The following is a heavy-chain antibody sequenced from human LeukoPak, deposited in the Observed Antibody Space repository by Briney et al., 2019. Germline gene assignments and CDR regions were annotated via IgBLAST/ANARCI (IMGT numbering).Heavy chain of an antibody. Sequence: SETLSVTCTVSGGSISSYYWSWIRQPPGKGLEWIGYIYYSGSTNYNPSLKSRVTISVDTSKNQLSLKLSSVTAADTAVYYCARDRGYSYGIDYWGQGTLVTVSS. CDR1: GGSISSYY. CDR2: IYYSGST. CDR3: ARDRGYSYGIDY. J-gene: IGHJ4*02. V-gene: IGHV4-59*01. D-gene: IGHD5-18*01.